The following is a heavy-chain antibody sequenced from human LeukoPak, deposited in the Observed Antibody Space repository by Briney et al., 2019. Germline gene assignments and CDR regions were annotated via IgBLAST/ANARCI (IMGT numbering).Heavy chain of an antibody. D-gene: IGHD6-13*01. J-gene: IGHJ4*02. CDR2: VNPNSGNT. V-gene: IGHV1-8*01. CDR3: ARRARVAAAGTLGY. CDR1: GYTFTSYD. Sequence: ASVKVSCKASGYTFTSYDINWVRQATGQGLEWMGWVNPNSGNTGYAQKFQGRVTMTRNTSISTAYMELSSLRSEDTAVYYCARRARVAAAGTLGYWGQGTLVTVSS.